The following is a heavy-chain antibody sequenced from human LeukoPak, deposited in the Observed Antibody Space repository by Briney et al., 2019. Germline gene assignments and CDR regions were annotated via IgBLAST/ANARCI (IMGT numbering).Heavy chain of an antibody. CDR3: ARIDSSSWYGEGLGY. D-gene: IGHD6-13*01. CDR1: GFTFSIYS. Sequence: GGSLRLSCAASGFTFSIYSMNWVRQAPGKGLEWVSYISSSSSTIYYADSVKGRFTISRDNAKNSLYLQMNSLRAEDTAVYYCARIDSSSWYGEGLGYWGQGTLVTVSS. V-gene: IGHV3-48*04. J-gene: IGHJ4*02. CDR2: ISSSSSTI.